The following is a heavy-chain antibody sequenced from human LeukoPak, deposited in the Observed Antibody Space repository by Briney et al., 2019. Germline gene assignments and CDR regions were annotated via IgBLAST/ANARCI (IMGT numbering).Heavy chain of an antibody. Sequence: SETLSLTCAVYGGSFSGYYWSWIRQPPGKGLEWIGEINHSGSTSYNPSLKSRVTISVDTSKNQFSLKLSSVTAADTAVYYCARDTLHFRYYYYGMDVWGQGTTVTVSS. CDR2: INHSGST. CDR1: GGSFSGYY. CDR3: ARDTLHFRYYYYGMDV. V-gene: IGHV4-34*01. J-gene: IGHJ6*02. D-gene: IGHD3-3*02.